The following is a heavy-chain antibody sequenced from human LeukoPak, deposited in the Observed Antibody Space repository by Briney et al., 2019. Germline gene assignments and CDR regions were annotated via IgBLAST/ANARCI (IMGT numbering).Heavy chain of an antibody. CDR3: ARKVYHRFDY. V-gene: IGHV3-23*01. CDR1: GFTLSTYH. D-gene: IGHD2-2*01. CDR2: ISTSGDNT. Sequence: GGSLRLSCAASGFTLSTYHMNWVRQAPGKGLEWVSAISTSGDNTYYADSVRGRFTISRDNSKNTLYLQMNSLRADDTAVYYCARKVYHRFDYWGQGTLVTVSS. J-gene: IGHJ4*02.